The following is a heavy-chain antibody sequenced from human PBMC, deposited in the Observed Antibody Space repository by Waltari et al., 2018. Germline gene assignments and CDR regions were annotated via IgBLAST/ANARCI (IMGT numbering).Heavy chain of an antibody. D-gene: IGHD1-26*01. V-gene: IGHV3-30*01. Sequence: QVQLVESGGGVVQPGRSLRLSCAASGFTFSSYAMPWVRPAPGKGLEWVAVISYDGSNKYYADSVKGRFTISRDNSKNTLYLQMNSLRAEDTAVYYCARGQGPVWELPNYWGQGTLVTVSS. CDR1: GFTFSSYA. J-gene: IGHJ4*02. CDR3: ARGQGPVWELPNY. CDR2: ISYDGSNK.